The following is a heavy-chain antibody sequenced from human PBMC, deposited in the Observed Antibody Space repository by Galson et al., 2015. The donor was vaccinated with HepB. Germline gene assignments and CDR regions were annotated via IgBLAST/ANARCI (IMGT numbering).Heavy chain of an antibody. CDR1: GGSISSSSYY. Sequence: TLSLTCTVSGGSISSSSYYWGWIRQPPGKGLEWIGSIYYSGSTYYNPSLKSRVTISVDTSKNQFSLKLSSVTAADTAVYYCARHGGLSGYHFDYWGQGTLVTVSS. J-gene: IGHJ4*02. CDR3: ARHGGLSGYHFDY. D-gene: IGHD3-22*01. CDR2: IYYSGST. V-gene: IGHV4-39*01.